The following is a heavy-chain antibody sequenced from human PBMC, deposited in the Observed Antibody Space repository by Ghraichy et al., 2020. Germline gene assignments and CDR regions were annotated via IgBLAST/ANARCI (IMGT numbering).Heavy chain of an antibody. CDR3: AREGTDDSSGVSDYYYYGMDV. V-gene: IGHV1-69*13. J-gene: IGHJ6*02. CDR2: IIPIFGTA. Sequence: SVKVSCKASGGTFSSYAISWVRQAPGQGLEWMGGIIPIFGTANYAQKFQGRVTITADESTSTAYIELSSLRSEDTAVYYCAREGTDDSSGVSDYYYYGMDVWGQGTTVTVSS. D-gene: IGHD3-22*01. CDR1: GGTFSSYA.